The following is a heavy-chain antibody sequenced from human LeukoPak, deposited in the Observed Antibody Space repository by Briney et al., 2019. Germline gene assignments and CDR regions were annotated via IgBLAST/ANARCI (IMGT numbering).Heavy chain of an antibody. CDR2: IKQDGSEK. CDR3: ARDVVENHYYGSSGYSVY. J-gene: IGHJ4*02. D-gene: IGHD3-22*01. Sequence: GGSLRLSCAASGFTFSSYWMSWVRQAPGKGLEWVANIKQDGSEKYYVDSVKGRFTISRDNAKNPLYLQMNSLRAEDTAVYYCARDVVENHYYGSSGYSVYWGQGTLVTVSS. CDR1: GFTFSSYW. V-gene: IGHV3-7*01.